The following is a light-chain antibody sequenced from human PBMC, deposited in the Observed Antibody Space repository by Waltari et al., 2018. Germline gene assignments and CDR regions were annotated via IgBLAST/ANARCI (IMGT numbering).Light chain of an antibody. J-gene: IGKJ1*01. CDR3: MQSLQTLWT. CDR2: LGS. CDR1: QSLLHRNGNNS. Sequence: DIVVTQSPLSLPVTPGEPASISCRSSQSLLHRNGNNSFDWYLQKPWQSPQLLTYLGSNRASGGPDRFSGSGSGTDFTLRISRVEAEDVGVYYCMQSLQTLWTFGPGTKVEIK. V-gene: IGKV2-28*01.